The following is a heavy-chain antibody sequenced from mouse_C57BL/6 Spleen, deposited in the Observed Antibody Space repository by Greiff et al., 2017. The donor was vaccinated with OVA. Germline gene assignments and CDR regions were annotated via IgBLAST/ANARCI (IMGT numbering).Heavy chain of an antibody. J-gene: IGHJ4*01. V-gene: IGHV1-59*01. CDR2: IDPSDSYT. CDR3: ARVYYSNSYAMDY. D-gene: IGHD2-5*01. CDR1: GYTFTSYW. Sequence: QVQLQQPGAELVRPGTSVKLSCKASGYTFTSYWMHWVKQRPGQGLEWIGVIDPSDSYTNYNQKFKGKATLTVDTSSSTAYMQLSSLTSEDSAVYYCARVYYSNSYAMDYWGQGTSVTVSS.